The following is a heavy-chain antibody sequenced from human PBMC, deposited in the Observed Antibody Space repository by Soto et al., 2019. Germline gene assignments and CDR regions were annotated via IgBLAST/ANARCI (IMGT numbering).Heavy chain of an antibody. CDR3: ARAFSNPSYSGSYYFDF. CDR2: IKQDGSEK. J-gene: IGHJ4*02. D-gene: IGHD1-26*01. V-gene: IGHV3-7*03. CDR1: GFTFSSYW. Sequence: GGSLRLSCAASGFTFSSYWMSWVRQAPGKGLEWVTNIKQDGSEKYYVDSVKGRFTISRDNAKNSLYLQMNSLRAEDTDVYFCARAFSNPSYSGSYYFDFWGQGTLVTVSS.